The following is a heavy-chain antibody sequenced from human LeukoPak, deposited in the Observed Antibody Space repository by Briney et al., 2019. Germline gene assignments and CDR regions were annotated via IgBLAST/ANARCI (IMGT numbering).Heavy chain of an antibody. CDR3: ASPPVAAGGNVYFQH. V-gene: IGHV3-7*02. D-gene: IGHD6-13*01. Sequence: SGGPLRLSCAASGFTFSRYWMSWVCQAPGKGLEWVANIKPDGSAKYYVDSVKGRFTISRDNAKNSLYLQMNSLRAEDTAVYYCASPPVAAGGNVYFQHWGQGTLVTVSS. CDR1: GFTFSRYW. CDR2: IKPDGSAK. J-gene: IGHJ1*01.